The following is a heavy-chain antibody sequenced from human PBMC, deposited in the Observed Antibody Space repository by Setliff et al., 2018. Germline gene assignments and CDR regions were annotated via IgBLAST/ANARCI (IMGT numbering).Heavy chain of an antibody. V-gene: IGHV1-18*01. CDR2: ISPYSGNT. CDR3: SRLVRYCTRTSCQRLSGDDY. CDR1: GYTFTNYG. J-gene: IGHJ4*02. Sequence: ASVKVSCKASGYTFTNYGVTWVRQAPGQGLEWVGWISPYSGNTYYAPKFQGRITMTTDTSATTAYMELKSLRSDDTAIYYCSRLVRYCTRTSCQRLSGDDYWGQGALVTVSS. D-gene: IGHD2-2*01.